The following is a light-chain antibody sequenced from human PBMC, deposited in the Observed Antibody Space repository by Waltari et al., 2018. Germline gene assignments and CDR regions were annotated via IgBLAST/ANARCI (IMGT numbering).Light chain of an antibody. V-gene: IGLV1-51*01. CDR1: PPNIGNNY. Sequence: QSVLTQAPSVSAAPGQPVTISCSGTPPNIGNNYVSWYQQLPGAAPKIVIYEDNRRPSGIPDRFSGSKSGASATLGITGLQTGDEADYYCGSWDSSLGIGVLGGGTRLTVL. J-gene: IGLJ3*02. CDR2: EDN. CDR3: GSWDSSLGIGV.